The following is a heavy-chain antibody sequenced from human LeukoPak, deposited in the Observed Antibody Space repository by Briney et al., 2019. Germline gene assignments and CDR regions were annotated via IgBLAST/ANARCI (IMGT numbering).Heavy chain of an antibody. CDR3: AKHSSSWHYFDY. CDR1: GFTFSTYG. V-gene: IGHV3-23*01. J-gene: IGHJ4*02. CDR2: ISGSGGGT. D-gene: IGHD6-13*01. Sequence: GGSLRLSCAASGFTFSTYGMSWVRQAPGKGLEWVSAISGSGGGTYFADSVKGWFTISRDNSKNTLFLQMDSLRADDTAVYYCAKHSSSWHYFDYWGQGTLVTVSS.